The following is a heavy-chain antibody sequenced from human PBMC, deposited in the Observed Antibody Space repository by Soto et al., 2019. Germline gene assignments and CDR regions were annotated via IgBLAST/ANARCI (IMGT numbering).Heavy chain of an antibody. V-gene: IGHV2-5*02. CDR2: IYWDDDK. Sequence: QITLKESGPTLVRPTQTLTLTCTFSGFSLTTSGVGVGWIRQPPGKALEWLAVIYWDDDKRYSSSLKSRLTITTHTSKNQLVLTMTNMDPVDPATYYCAHHPYYGLGSYSFDYWGQGTLVTVSS. J-gene: IGHJ4*02. D-gene: IGHD3-10*01. CDR3: AHHPYYGLGSYSFDY. CDR1: GFSLTTSGVG.